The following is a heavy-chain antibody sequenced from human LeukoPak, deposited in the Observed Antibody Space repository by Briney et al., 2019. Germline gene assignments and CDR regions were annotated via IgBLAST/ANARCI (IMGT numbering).Heavy chain of an antibody. CDR2: ISTNEGST. D-gene: IGHD5-12*01. CDR1: GFTFSNYA. CDR3: ARVNSGYDY. V-gene: IGHV3-64*01. Sequence: PGGSLRLSCAASGFTFSNYAMHWVRQAPGKGLEYVSAISTNEGSTYYANSVKGRFTISRDNSKNTLYLQMGSLRAEDMAVYYCARVNSGYDYWGQGTLVTVSS. J-gene: IGHJ4*02.